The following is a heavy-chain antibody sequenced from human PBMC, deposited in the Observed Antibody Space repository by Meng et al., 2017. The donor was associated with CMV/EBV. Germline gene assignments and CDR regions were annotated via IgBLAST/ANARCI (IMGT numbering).Heavy chain of an antibody. V-gene: IGHV1-2*02. CDR3: ARAWGSQQLLSSLDY. CDR1: GYSFTGHH. J-gene: IGHJ4*02. Sequence: ASVKVSCKASGYSFTGHHIHWVRQTPGQGLEWMGWISPSSGDTNYAQKFQGRVTMTRDTSITTVYMEVSSLKSDDTAVYHCARAWGSQQLLSSLDYWGQGMLVTVSS. D-gene: IGHD6-13*01. CDR2: ISPSSGDT.